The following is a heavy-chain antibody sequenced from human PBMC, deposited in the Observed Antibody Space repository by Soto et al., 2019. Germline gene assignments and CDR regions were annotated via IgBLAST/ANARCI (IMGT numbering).Heavy chain of an antibody. CDR3: AKRGSKYFDY. CDR2: ISDSGGSR. CDR1: GFTFSSYA. J-gene: IGHJ4*02. Sequence: VQLLESGGGLVQPGGSLRLSCAASGFTFSSYAMSWVRQAPGKGLEWVSTISDSGGSRYYGDSVKGRFTISRDNSKSTLYLQMNSLRAEDTAVYYCAKRGSKYFDYWGQGTLVTVSS. V-gene: IGHV3-23*01.